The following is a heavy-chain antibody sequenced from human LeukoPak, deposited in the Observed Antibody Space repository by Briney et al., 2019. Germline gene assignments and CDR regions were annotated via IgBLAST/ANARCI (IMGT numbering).Heavy chain of an antibody. CDR3: VRGISPISY. Sequence: GGSLRVYCAASGFTFSSYSMNWVRQAPGKGLEWVSYISSSSTTIYYADSVKGRFTISRDNAKNSLYLQMNSLRAEDTAVYYCVRGISPISYWGQGTLVTVSS. CDR2: ISSSSTTI. D-gene: IGHD5-24*01. CDR1: GFTFSSYS. V-gene: IGHV3-48*01. J-gene: IGHJ4*02.